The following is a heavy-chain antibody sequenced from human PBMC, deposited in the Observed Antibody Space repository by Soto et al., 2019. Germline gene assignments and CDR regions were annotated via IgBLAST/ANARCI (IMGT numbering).Heavy chain of an antibody. CDR3: ARGIYGSGTRPLDY. J-gene: IGHJ4*02. V-gene: IGHV1-8*01. Sequence: QVQLVQSGAEVQKPGASVKVSCKASGYTFTSYDINWVRQATGQGLEWMGWMNPNSGNTGYAQKFQGRVTMTRSTSISTAYMELSSLRSEDTAVYYCARGIYGSGTRPLDYLGQGTLVTVSS. CDR2: MNPNSGNT. D-gene: IGHD3-10*01. CDR1: GYTFTSYD.